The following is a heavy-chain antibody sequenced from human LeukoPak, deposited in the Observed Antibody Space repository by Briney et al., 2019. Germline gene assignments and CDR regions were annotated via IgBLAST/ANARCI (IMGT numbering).Heavy chain of an antibody. CDR1: GYSFTSYW. D-gene: IGHD3-22*01. V-gene: IGHV5-51*01. J-gene: IGHJ4*02. CDR3: ARLYYDVSGYFDY. CDR2: TYPGDSET. Sequence: GESLKISCKGSGYSFTSYWIGWVRQMPGKGLEWMGITYPGDSETIYSPSFQGQVTFSVDKSITTAYLHWSSLKASDTAMFYCARLYYDVSGYFDYWGQGTLVTVSS.